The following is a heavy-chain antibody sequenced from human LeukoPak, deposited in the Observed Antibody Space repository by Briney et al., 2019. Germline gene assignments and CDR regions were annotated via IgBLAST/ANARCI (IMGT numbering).Heavy chain of an antibody. J-gene: IGHJ4*02. CDR2: ITNTGGGT. D-gene: IGHD3-9*01. Sequence: PGGSLRLSCAASGFTFSTYVMSWVRQAPGQGLEWVSGITNTGGGTNYADSVKGRFTISRDNSKNTLFLQMNSLRAEDTAVYYCARGGGKVLRYFDWLLPFDYWGQGTLVTVSS. V-gene: IGHV3-23*01. CDR1: GFTFSTYV. CDR3: ARGGGKVLRYFDWLLPFDY.